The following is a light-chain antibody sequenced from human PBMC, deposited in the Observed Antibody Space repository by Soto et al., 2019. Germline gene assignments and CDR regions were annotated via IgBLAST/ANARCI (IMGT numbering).Light chain of an antibody. V-gene: IGLV2-8*01. CDR3: SSYAGTNNIV. Sequence: QSVLTQPPSASGSPGQSVTISCTGTSSDVGGYNYVSWYQQHPGKAPKLIIYAVNNWPSGVPDRFSGSKSGNTASLTVSVLQAEDEADYYCSSYAGTNNIVFGSGTKVTVL. CDR2: AVN. CDR1: SSDVGGYNY. J-gene: IGLJ1*01.